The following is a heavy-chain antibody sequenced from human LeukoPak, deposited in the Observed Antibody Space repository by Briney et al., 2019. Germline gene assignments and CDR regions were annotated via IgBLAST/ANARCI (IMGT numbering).Heavy chain of an antibody. V-gene: IGHV4-39*07. CDR3: ARGLRPLDY. CDR2: INHSGST. CDR1: GGSVSRSSFY. J-gene: IGHJ4*02. Sequence: SETLSLSCTVSGGSVSRSSFYWGWIRQPPGKGLEWIGEINHSGSTNYNPSLKSRVTISVDTSKNQFSLKLSSVTAADTAVYYCARGLRPLDYWGQGTLVTVSS.